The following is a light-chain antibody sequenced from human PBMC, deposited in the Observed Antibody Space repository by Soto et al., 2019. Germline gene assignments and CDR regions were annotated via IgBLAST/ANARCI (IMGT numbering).Light chain of an antibody. CDR2: KDS. Sequence: SSELTQPSSVSVSPGQTARITCSGDVLAKKYARWFQQKPGQAPVLVIYKDSERPSGIPERFSGSSSGTTVNLTISGAQVEDEADYYCYSAADNNLRVFGGGTKVTVL. V-gene: IGLV3-27*01. J-gene: IGLJ2*01. CDR1: VLAKKY. CDR3: YSAADNNLRV.